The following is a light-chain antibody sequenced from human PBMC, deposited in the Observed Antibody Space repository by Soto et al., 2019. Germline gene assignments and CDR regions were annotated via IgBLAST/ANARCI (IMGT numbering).Light chain of an antibody. Sequence: EIVLAQSPGTLSLSPGERPTLSCKPSQSVHSNFLAWYQHKPGQAPRLLIYGASSRATGIPARFSGSVSGRDFTLTISSLEAEDFAVYYCQQYGSSPITFGQGTRLEIK. V-gene: IGKV3-20*01. CDR1: QSVHSNF. CDR2: GAS. J-gene: IGKJ5*01. CDR3: QQYGSSPIT.